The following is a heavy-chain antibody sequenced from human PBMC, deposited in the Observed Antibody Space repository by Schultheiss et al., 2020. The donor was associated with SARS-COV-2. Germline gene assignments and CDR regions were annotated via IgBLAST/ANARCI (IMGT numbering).Heavy chain of an antibody. D-gene: IGHD1-26*01. CDR1: GFTFSNYA. J-gene: IGHJ4*02. V-gene: IGHV3-23*01. CDR3: AKIRNTLSGSFDY. CDR2: ISGSGGST. Sequence: GGSLRLSCAASGFTFSNYAMTWVRQAPGKGLEWVSAISGSGGSTYYADSVKGRFTISRDNSKNTLYLQMNSLRAEDTAVYYCAKIRNTLSGSFDYWGQGTLVTVSS.